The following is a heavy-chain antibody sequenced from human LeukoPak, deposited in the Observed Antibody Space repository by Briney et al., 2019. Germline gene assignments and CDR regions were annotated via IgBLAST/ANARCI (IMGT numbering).Heavy chain of an antibody. D-gene: IGHD2-15*01. CDR3: ARSGYCSGGSCYAHAYYYYGMDV. J-gene: IGHJ6*02. V-gene: IGHV1-18*01. CDR2: ISAYNGNT. Sequence: GASVKVSRKASGYTFTSYGISWVRQAPGQGLEWMGWISAYNGNTNYAQKLQGRVTMTTDTSTSTAYMELRSLRSDDTAVYYCARSGYCSGGSCYAHAYYYYGMDVWGQGTTVTVSS. CDR1: GYTFTSYG.